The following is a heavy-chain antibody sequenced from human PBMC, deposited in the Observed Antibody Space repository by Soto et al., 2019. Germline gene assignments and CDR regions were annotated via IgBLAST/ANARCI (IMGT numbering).Heavy chain of an antibody. CDR2: ISSSGSTI. D-gene: IGHD6-13*01. V-gene: IGHV3-11*01. CDR1: GFTFSDYY. J-gene: IGHJ5*02. Sequence: GGSLRLSCAASGFTFSDYYMSWIRQAPGKGLEWVSYISSSGSTIYYADSVKGRFTISRDNAKNSLYLQMNSLRAEDTAVYYCARSTQAATNWFDPWGQGTLVTVSS. CDR3: ARSTQAATNWFDP.